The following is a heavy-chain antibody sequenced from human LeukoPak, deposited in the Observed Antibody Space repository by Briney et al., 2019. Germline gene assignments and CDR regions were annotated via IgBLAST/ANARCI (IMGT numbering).Heavy chain of an antibody. CDR2: IYTSGST. V-gene: IGHV4-4*07. D-gene: IGHD3-10*01. CDR3: ARKGSGSYYFDY. J-gene: IGHJ4*02. CDR1: GGSISNYY. Sequence: SETLSLTCTVSGGSISNYYWNWIRQPAGKGLKWIGRIYTSGSTNYNPSLKSRVTISVDTSKNQFSLKLSSVTAADTAVYYCARKGSGSYYFDYWGQGTLVTVSS.